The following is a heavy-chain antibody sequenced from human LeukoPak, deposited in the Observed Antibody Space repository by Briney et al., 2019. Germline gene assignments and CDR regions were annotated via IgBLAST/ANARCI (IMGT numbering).Heavy chain of an antibody. J-gene: IGHJ4*02. Sequence: PSETLSLTCAVSGGSISSSWWSWVRQPPGKGLEWIGEIFHSGSTNYNPSLKSRVTISVDKSKNHFSLELTSVTAADMAVYYCTCHSGWSGPSEWGQGTLVIVSS. CDR2: IFHSGST. CDR3: TCHSGWSGPSE. CDR1: GGSISSSW. V-gene: IGHV4-4*02. D-gene: IGHD6-19*01.